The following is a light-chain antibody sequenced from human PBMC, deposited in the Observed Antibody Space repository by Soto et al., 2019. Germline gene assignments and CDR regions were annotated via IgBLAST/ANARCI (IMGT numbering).Light chain of an antibody. V-gene: IGKV3-15*01. CDR1: QGVNTN. CDR2: VAS. Sequence: IEMTHSPATLSMSPGKTATLSCSASQGVNTNLAWYQQKPGQAPRLLIYVASTRATGIPARFSGSGSGTDFTITISSLQSEDFAVYYCQQYNSWPPYTFGQGTKVDI. J-gene: IGKJ2*01. CDR3: QQYNSWPPYT.